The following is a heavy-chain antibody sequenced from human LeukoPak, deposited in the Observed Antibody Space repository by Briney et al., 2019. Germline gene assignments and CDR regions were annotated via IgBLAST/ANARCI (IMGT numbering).Heavy chain of an antibody. CDR3: ASTPRDYYGSGSPSFDY. Sequence: PSETPSLTCTVSGGSISSYYWSWIRQPPGKGLEWIGYIYYSGSTNYNPSLKSRVTISVDTSKNQFSLKLSSVTAADTAVYYCASTPRDYYGSGSPSFDYWGQGTLVTVSS. CDR1: GGSISSYY. V-gene: IGHV4-59*08. CDR2: IYYSGST. D-gene: IGHD3-10*01. J-gene: IGHJ4*02.